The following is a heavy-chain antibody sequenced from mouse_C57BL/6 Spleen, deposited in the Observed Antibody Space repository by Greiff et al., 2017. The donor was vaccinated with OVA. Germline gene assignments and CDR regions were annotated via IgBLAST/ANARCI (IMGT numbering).Heavy chain of an antibody. V-gene: IGHV3-6*01. CDR2: ISYDGSN. J-gene: IGHJ2*01. D-gene: IGHD1-1*02. CDR1: GYSITSGYY. CDR3: ARPNYGYFDY. Sequence: EVQLVESGPGLVKPSQSLSLTCSVTGYSITSGYYWNWIRQFPGNKLEWMGYISYDGSNNYNPSLKNRISITRDTSKNQFFLKLNSVTTEDTATYYCARPNYGYFDYWGQGTTLTVSS.